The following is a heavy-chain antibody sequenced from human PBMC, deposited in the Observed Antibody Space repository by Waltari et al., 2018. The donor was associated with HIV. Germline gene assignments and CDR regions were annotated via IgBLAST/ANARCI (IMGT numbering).Heavy chain of an antibody. J-gene: IGHJ6*02. Sequence: QVQLVESGGGVVQPGRSLRLSCAASGFTFSSYGMHWVSQAPGKGLGWVAVIWYDGSNKYYADSVKGRFTISRDNSKNTLYLQMNSLRAEDTAVYYCARDSRGGIVYSSSSGYGMDVWGQGTTVTVSS. V-gene: IGHV3-33*01. CDR3: ARDSRGGIVYSSSSGYGMDV. D-gene: IGHD6-6*01. CDR1: GFTFSSYG. CDR2: IWYDGSNK.